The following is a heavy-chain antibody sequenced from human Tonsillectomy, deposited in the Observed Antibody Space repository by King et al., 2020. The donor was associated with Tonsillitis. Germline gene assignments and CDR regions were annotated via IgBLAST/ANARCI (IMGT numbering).Heavy chain of an antibody. CDR3: ARDGYSNYNDY. Sequence: QLVQSGAEVKKPGSSVKVSCKASGGTFNSYPISWVRQAPGQWLEWMGRIIPILVIANYAQKFQGRVTINADKSTNTAYMELSSLRSEDTAVYYCARDGYSNYNDYWGQGTLVTVSS. V-gene: IGHV1-69*04. CDR2: IIPILVIA. CDR1: GGTFNSYP. D-gene: IGHD4-11*01. J-gene: IGHJ4*02.